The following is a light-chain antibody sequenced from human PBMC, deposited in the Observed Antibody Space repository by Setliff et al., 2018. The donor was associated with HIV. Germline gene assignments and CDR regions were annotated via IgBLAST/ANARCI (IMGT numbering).Light chain of an antibody. V-gene: IGLV8-61*01. J-gene: IGLJ3*02. Sequence: QAVVTQEPSFAVSPGGTVTLTCGLNSGSVSTTYNPSWYQQTPGQAPRTLIYNTNTRSSGVPDRFSGSILGNKAALTITGAQADDESDYYCMLYVGSDIWVFGGGTKVTVL. CDR1: SGSVSTTYN. CDR2: NTN. CDR3: MLYVGSDIWV.